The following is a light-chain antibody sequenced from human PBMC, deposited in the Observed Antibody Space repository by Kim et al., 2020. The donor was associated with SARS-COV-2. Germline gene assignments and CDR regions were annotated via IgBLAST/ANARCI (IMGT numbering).Light chain of an antibody. CDR1: QTISSW. V-gene: IGKV1-5*01. CDR2: DAS. J-gene: IGKJ2*02. Sequence: GDRVTITCRASQTISSWLAWYQQKPGKAPKVLIYDASSLESGVPSRFSGSGSGTEFTLTISSLQPDDFATYYCQQYHSYRTFGQGTKLEI. CDR3: QQYHSYRT.